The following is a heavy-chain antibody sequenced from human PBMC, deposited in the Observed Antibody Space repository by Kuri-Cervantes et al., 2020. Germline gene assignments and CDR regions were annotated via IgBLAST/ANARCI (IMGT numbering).Heavy chain of an antibody. D-gene: IGHD6-13*01. J-gene: IGHJ4*02. CDR1: GFIFSNFA. Sequence: GESLKISCAASGFIFSNFAMSWVRQAPGKGLEWVSGISGSGTYTYYADSVRGRFTISRDNSKNTLYLQMNSLRAEDTAVYYCAKDLSSSFSDYWGQGTLVTVSS. V-gene: IGHV3-23*01. CDR2: ISGSGTYT. CDR3: AKDLSSSFSDY.